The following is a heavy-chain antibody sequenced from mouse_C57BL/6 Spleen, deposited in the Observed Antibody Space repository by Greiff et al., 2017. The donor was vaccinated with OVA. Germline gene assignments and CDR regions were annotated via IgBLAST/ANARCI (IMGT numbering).Heavy chain of an antibody. CDR1: GYSITSGYY. CDR2: ISYDGSN. Sequence: DVQLQESGPGLVKPSQSLSLPCSVPGYSITSGYYWNWIRQFPGNKLEWMGYISYDGSNNYNPSLKNRISITRDTSKNQFFLKLNSVTTEDTATYYCAREGFAYWGQGTLVTVSA. CDR3: AREGFAY. V-gene: IGHV3-6*01. J-gene: IGHJ3*01.